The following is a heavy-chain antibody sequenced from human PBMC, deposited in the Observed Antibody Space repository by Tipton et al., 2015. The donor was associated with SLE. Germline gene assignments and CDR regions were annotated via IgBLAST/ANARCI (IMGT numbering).Heavy chain of an antibody. Sequence: LRLSCAVYGGSFSGYYWSWIRQPPGKGLEWIGEINHSGSTNYNPSLKSRVTISVDTSKNQFSLKLSSVTAADTAVYYCARAGSSGWYNWYFDLWGRGTLVTVSS. CDR1: GGSFSGYY. CDR3: ARAGSSGWYNWYFDL. CDR2: INHSGST. D-gene: IGHD6-19*01. J-gene: IGHJ2*01. V-gene: IGHV4-34*01.